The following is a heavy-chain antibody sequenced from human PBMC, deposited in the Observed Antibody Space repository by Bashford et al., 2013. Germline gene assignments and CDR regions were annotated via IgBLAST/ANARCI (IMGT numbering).Heavy chain of an antibody. V-gene: IGHV5-51*01. CDR3: ARHSGQGLGLGDK. CDR2: IYAGDSDT. D-gene: IGHD2-21*01. Sequence: LKISCQGSGYKFTSTGSPGCARGPGKAWSGWGVIYAGDSDTKYSPSFQGQVTITVDKSINTAYLQWSRLKASDTAVYYCARHSGQGLGLGDKWGHGTQVTVSS. CDR1: GYKFTSTG. J-gene: IGHJ4*01.